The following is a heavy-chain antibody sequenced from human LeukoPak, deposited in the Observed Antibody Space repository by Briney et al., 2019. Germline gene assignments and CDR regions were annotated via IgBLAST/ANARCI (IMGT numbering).Heavy chain of an antibody. CDR2: TIPIFGTA. J-gene: IGHJ6*02. Sequence: SVKVSCKASGGTFSSYAISWVRQAPAQGLEWMGGTIPIFGTANYAQKFQGRVTITADESTSTAYMELSSLRSEDTAVYYCARDRSGSYSGDNYYYYYGMDVWGQGTTVTVSS. V-gene: IGHV1-69*13. CDR1: GGTFSSYA. CDR3: ARDRSGSYSGDNYYYYYGMDV. D-gene: IGHD1-26*01.